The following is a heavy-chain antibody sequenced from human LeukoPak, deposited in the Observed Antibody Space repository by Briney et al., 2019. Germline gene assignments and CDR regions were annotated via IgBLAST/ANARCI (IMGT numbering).Heavy chain of an antibody. Sequence: ASVKVSCKASGGTFSSYAISWVRQAPGRGLEWMGGIIPIFGTANYAQKFQGRVTITADESTSTAYMELSSLRSEDTAVYYCARTDSGGYYLDYWGQGTLVTVSS. J-gene: IGHJ4*02. CDR3: ARTDSGGYYLDY. V-gene: IGHV1-69*13. D-gene: IGHD4-23*01. CDR1: GGTFSSYA. CDR2: IIPIFGTA.